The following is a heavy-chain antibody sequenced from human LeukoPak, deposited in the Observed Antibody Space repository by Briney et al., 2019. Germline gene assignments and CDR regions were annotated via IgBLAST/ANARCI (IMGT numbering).Heavy chain of an antibody. Sequence: GASVKVSCKASGGTFSSYAISWVRQAPGQGLEWMGGIIPIFGTANYAQKFRGRVTITADESTSTAYMELSSLRSEDTAVYYCARAKLERGYLWLPDYWGQGTLVTVSS. D-gene: IGHD5-12*01. V-gene: IGHV1-69*13. CDR2: IIPIFGTA. CDR1: GGTFSSYA. CDR3: ARAKLERGYLWLPDY. J-gene: IGHJ4*02.